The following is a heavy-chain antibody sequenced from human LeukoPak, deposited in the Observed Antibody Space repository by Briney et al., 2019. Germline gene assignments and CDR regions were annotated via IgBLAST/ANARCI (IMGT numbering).Heavy chain of an antibody. Sequence: SETLSLTCTVSGDSISTYYWSWIRQPPGKGLEWIGYIYYSGSTYYNPSLKSRVTISVDTSKNQFSLKLSSVTAADTAVYYCARWEYNWFDPWGQGTLVTVSS. V-gene: IGHV4-59*08. D-gene: IGHD1-26*01. CDR2: IYYSGST. CDR1: GDSISTYY. CDR3: ARWEYNWFDP. J-gene: IGHJ5*02.